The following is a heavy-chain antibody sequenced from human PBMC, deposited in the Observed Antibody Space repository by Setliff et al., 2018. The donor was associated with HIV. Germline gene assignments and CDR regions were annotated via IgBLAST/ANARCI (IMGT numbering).Heavy chain of an antibody. CDR2: IYYSGSA. J-gene: IGHJ6*04. CDR3: ARGPPPSGMDV. CDR1: GGSISSSSYY. Sequence: SETLSLTCTVSGGSISSSSYYWGWIRQPPGKGLEWIGSIYYSGSAYYNPPLKSRITISVDTSKNQFSLKLSSVTAADTAVYYCARGPPPSGMDVWGKGTSVTVSS. V-gene: IGHV4-39*07.